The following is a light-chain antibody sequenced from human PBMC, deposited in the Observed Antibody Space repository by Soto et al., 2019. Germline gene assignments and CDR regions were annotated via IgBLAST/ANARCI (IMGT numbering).Light chain of an antibody. J-gene: IGKJ5*01. CDR1: QSISGN. V-gene: IGKV3-15*01. CDR2: GAS. Sequence: EIVMTQSPATLSVSPGERATLSCRASQSISGNLAWYQQKPGQAPRLLIYGASTRATGIPARFSGSGSGTEFTLTISSLQSEDFAVYYCQQYNNWPITFGQGTRLEIK. CDR3: QQYNNWPIT.